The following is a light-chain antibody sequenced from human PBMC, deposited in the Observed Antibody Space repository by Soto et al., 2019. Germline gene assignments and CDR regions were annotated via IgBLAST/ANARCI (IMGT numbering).Light chain of an antibody. CDR3: QHGKT. CDR1: QSVSSSY. J-gene: IGKJ1*01. CDR2: GSS. V-gene: IGKV3-20*01. Sequence: EIVLTQSPGTLSLSPGDRATLSCRASQSVSSSYLAWYQQNPGQAPRLLIYGSSSRATGIPDKFSGSGSGTDFTLTISRLEPEDFAVYYCQHGKTFGQGTKVEIK.